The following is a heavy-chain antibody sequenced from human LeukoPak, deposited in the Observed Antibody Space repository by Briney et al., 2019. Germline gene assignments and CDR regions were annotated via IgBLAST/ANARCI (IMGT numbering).Heavy chain of an antibody. J-gene: IGHJ4*02. CDR1: GDSVSSNRAA. V-gene: IGHV6-1*01. CDR2: TYYRSKWYN. D-gene: IGHD3/OR15-3a*01. CDR3: ARVVAGLGYFDS. Sequence: SQTLSLTCAISGDSVSSNRAAWSWIRQSPSRGLEWLGRTYYRSKWYNDYAVSVKSRMTINPDTSKNQFSLQLNSVTPEDTAVYYCARVVAGLGYFDSWGQGTLVTVSS.